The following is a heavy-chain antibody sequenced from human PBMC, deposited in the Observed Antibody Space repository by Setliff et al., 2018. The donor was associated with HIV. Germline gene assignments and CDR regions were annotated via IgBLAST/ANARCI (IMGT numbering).Heavy chain of an antibody. CDR2: IYTSGST. CDR1: GGSISSYY. D-gene: IGHD3-3*01. Sequence: SETLSLTCSVSGGSISSYYWSWIRQPAGKGLEWIGHIYTSGSTNYNPSLKSRVTMSVDTSKNQFSLRLNSVTAADTAVYYCARQSGYTRGWDIFGLVAGSFDLWGQGTLVTVSS. J-gene: IGHJ3*01. V-gene: IGHV4-4*07. CDR3: ARQSGYTRGWDIFGLVAGSFDL.